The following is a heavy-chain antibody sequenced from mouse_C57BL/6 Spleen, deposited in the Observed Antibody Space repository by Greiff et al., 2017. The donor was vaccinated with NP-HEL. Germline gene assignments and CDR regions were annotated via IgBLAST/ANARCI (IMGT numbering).Heavy chain of an antibody. J-gene: IGHJ3*01. CDR2: IYPGDGDT. Sequence: VKLMESGPELVKPGASVKISCKASGYAFSSSWMNWVKQRPGKGLEWIGRIYPGDGDTNYNGKFKGKATLTADKSSSTAYMQLSSLTSEDSAVYFCARFGNSYWGQGTLVTASA. CDR1: GYAFSSSW. V-gene: IGHV1-82*01. CDR3: ARFGNSY. D-gene: IGHD2-1*01.